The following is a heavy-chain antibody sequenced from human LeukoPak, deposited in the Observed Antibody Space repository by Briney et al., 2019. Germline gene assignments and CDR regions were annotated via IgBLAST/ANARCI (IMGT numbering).Heavy chain of an antibody. J-gene: IGHJ3*02. CDR1: GYSFISNW. D-gene: IGHD3-10*01. CDR3: AKFHYYYGSGIFDAFDI. V-gene: IGHV5-51*01. CDR2: IYPGASDT. Sequence: GESLKISCKGSGYSFISNWIGWVRPMPGKGLEWMGIIYPGASDTRYSPSFQGQVTISADKSISTAYLQWSSLRASDTAMYYCAKFHYYYGSGIFDAFDIWGQGTMVTVSS.